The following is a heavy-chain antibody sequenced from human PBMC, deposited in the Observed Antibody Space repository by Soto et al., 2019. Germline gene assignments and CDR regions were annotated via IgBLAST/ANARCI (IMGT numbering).Heavy chain of an antibody. Sequence: HPGGSLRLSCAASGFTVSSNYMSWVRQAPGKGLEWVSVIYSGGSTYYADSVKGRFTISRDNSKNTLYLQMNSLRAEDTAVYYCAREVLGVPAAMSEVDYYYYYMDVWGKGTTVTVSS. CDR1: GFTVSSNY. V-gene: IGHV3-66*01. J-gene: IGHJ6*03. CDR2: IYSGGST. CDR3: AREVLGVPAAMSEVDYYYYYMDV. D-gene: IGHD2-2*01.